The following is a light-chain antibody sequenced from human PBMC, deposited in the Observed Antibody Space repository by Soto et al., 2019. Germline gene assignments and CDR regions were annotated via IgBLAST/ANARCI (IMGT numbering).Light chain of an antibody. Sequence: QSALTQPASVSGSPGQSITISCTGSSSDVGSYTLVSWYQQHPGKVPKLMIYEVSKRPSGVSVRFSGSRSGNTASLTISGLQAEDEADSFCWSYAGSFTYVFGPGTKVTVL. V-gene: IGLV2-23*02. CDR2: EVS. J-gene: IGLJ1*01. CDR3: WSYAGSFTYV. CDR1: SSDVGSYTL.